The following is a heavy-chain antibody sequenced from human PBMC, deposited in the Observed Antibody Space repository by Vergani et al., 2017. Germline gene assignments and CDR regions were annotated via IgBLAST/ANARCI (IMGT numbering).Heavy chain of an antibody. J-gene: IGHJ6*02. CDR2: ISGSRNTI. Sequence: VRLVESGGGLVQPGGSLRLSCAASGFTFSSYSMHWVRQAPGKGLEWVSYISGSRNTIYYADSVKGRFTISRDNAKNSLYLQMNSLRAEDTALYYCARVIPAGMRAYYYYGMDVWGQGTTVTVSS. CDR1: GFTFSSYS. D-gene: IGHD2-2*01. CDR3: ARVIPAGMRAYYYYGMDV. V-gene: IGHV3-48*01.